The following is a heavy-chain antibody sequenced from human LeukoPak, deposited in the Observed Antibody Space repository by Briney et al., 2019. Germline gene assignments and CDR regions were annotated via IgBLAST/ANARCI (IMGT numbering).Heavy chain of an antibody. CDR3: ARRDGYNRAFDY. CDR1: GYSINSGYY. J-gene: IGHJ4*02. CDR2: IYHSGT. Sequence: SETLSLTRTVSGYSINSGYYWGWIRQPPGKGLEWIGSIYHSGTYYNPSLKSRVTISMDTSKNQFSLKVSSVTAADTAVYYCARRDGYNRAFDYWGQGTLVTVSS. V-gene: IGHV4-38-2*02. D-gene: IGHD5-24*01.